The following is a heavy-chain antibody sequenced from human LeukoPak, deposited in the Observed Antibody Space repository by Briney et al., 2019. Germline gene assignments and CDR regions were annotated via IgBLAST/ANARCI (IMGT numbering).Heavy chain of an antibody. CDR2: ISSSGSTI. CDR1: GFTFSSYE. Sequence: QPGGSLRLSCAASGFTFSSYEMNWVRQAPGKGLEWVSYISSSGSTIYYADSVKGRFTISGDNAKNSLYLQMNSLRAEDTAVYYCARERYSYYSYWGQGTLVTVSS. J-gene: IGHJ4*02. D-gene: IGHD5-18*01. CDR3: ARERYSYYSY. V-gene: IGHV3-48*03.